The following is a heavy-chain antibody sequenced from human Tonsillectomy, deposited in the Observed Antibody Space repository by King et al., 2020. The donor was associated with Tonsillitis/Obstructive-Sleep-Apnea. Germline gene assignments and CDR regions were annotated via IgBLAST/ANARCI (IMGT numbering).Heavy chain of an antibody. CDR1: GFTFSTYA. V-gene: IGHV3-23*04. D-gene: IGHD3-10*01. CDR3: AKISSWEFLRYLDY. Sequence: VQLVESGGLLLQPGGSLRLSCAASGFTFSTYAMSWVRQAPGKGLEWVSSISGSVATTYYADSVKGRFTISRDNSKNTLYLQMNTLRAEDTAIYYCAKISSWEFLRYLDYWGQGTLVTVYS. CDR2: ISGSVATT. J-gene: IGHJ4*02.